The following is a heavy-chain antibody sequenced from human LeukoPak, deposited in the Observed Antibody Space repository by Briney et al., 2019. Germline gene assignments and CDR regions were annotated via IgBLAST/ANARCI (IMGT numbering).Heavy chain of an antibody. CDR3: ARGYSSSWFGYGLGV. J-gene: IGHJ6*02. CDR2: VYYSGNT. Sequence: PSETLSLTCTVSGGSISSSSYYWGWIRQPPGKGLEWIGSVYYSGNTYFNPSLKSRVTISVDTSKNQFSLKLSSVTAADTAVYFCARGYSSSWFGYGLGVWGQGTTVTVS. CDR1: GGSISSSSYY. D-gene: IGHD6-13*01. V-gene: IGHV4-39*07.